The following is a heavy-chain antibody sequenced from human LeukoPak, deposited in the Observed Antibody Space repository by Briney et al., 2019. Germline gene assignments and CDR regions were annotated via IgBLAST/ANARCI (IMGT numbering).Heavy chain of an antibody. CDR3: ARDWTGGDYGLDY. CDR2: IYYSGRT. J-gene: IGHJ4*02. CDR1: GDSISSYY. Sequence: SETLSLTCTVSGDSISSYYWSWIRQPPGKGLEWIGYIYYSGRTKYNPSLKSRVTISVDTSKNQFSLKLNSVTAADTAVYYCARDWTGGDYGLDYWGQGTLVTVSS. D-gene: IGHD4-17*01. V-gene: IGHV4-59*01.